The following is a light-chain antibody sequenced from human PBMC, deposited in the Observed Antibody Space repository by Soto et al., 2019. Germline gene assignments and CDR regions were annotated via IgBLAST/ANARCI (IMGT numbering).Light chain of an antibody. CDR2: VAS. J-gene: IGKJ4*01. V-gene: IGKV1-9*01. CDR3: QHLNSYPLT. Sequence: DIQLTQSPSFLSASVGDRVTITCRASQGISSYLAWYQQKPGKAPQLLIYVASTLQSGVPSRFSGSGSGTEFTLTISSLKPEDFATYYCQHLNSYPLTFCGGTKVEIK. CDR1: QGISSY.